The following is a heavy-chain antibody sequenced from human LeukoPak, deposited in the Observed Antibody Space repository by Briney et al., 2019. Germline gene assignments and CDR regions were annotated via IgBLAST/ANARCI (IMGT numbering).Heavy chain of an antibody. V-gene: IGHV1-18*01. CDR2: ISAYNGNT. D-gene: IGHD6-13*01. Sequence: GASVKVSCKASGYTFTSYGISWVRQAPGQGLEWMGWISAYNGNTNYAQKLQGRVTMTTDTSTSTAYMELRSLRPDDTAVYHCARDARGAAAADDPFDIWGQGTMVTVSS. CDR1: GYTFTSYG. J-gene: IGHJ3*02. CDR3: ARDARGAAAADDPFDI.